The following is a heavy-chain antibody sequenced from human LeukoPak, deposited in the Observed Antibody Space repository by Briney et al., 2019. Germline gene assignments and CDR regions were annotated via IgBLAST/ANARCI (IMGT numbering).Heavy chain of an antibody. CDR1: GYTFTGYF. Sequence: GASVKVSCKASGYTFTGYFMHWVRQPPGQGFEWMGWIDPNSGGTNYAQNFQGRVTMTRDTSISTAYMELSRLRSDDTAVYYCARVRVTGSYGLDLGHWGQGTLVTVSS. V-gene: IGHV1-2*02. CDR3: ARVRVTGSYGLDLGH. J-gene: IGHJ4*02. D-gene: IGHD1-26*01. CDR2: IDPNSGGT.